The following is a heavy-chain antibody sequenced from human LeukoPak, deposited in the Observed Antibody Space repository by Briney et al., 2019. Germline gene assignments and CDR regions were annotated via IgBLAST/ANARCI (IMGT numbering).Heavy chain of an antibody. Sequence: LAWGSLRLSCAASRFTFNSYAMSWVRQAPGKGLEWVSVIGGSNGITFYVGSVKGRFTISRDNSKDTLYLQMYSLRAEDTTVYYCANEIRPNDYWGQGTLVTVSS. D-gene: IGHD4-17*01. J-gene: IGHJ4*02. V-gene: IGHV3-23*01. CDR1: RFTFNSYA. CDR3: ANEIRPNDY. CDR2: IGGSNGIT.